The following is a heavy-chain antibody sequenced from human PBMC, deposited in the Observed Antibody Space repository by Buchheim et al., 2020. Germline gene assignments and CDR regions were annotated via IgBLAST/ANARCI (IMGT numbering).Heavy chain of an antibody. D-gene: IGHD3-9*01. Sequence: QVQLQQWGAGLLKPSETLSLTCTVSGDSISSSPYYWTWIRQHPGRGLEWIGYIYYTGGTHYNSSLTSRITISMDTSKNQFSLNLASVTAADTAIYYCTRGSTGYFYWGQGIL. V-gene: IGHV4-31*03. J-gene: IGHJ4*02. CDR1: GDSISSSPYY. CDR2: IYYTGGT. CDR3: TRGSTGYFY.